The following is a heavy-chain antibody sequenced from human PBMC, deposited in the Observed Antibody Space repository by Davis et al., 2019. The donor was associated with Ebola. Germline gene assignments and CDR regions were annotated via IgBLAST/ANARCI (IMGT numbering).Heavy chain of an antibody. CDR2: ISYDGSNK. Sequence: GESLKISCAASGFSFSSYGMHWVRQAPGKGLEWVAVISYDGSNKYYADSVKGRFTISRDNSKNTLYLQMDSLRAEDTGLYHCARDIAYYYSSSGSLGAFDIWGQGTMVTVSS. CDR1: GFSFSSYG. D-gene: IGHD3-22*01. J-gene: IGHJ3*02. V-gene: IGHV3-30*03. CDR3: ARDIAYYYSSSGSLGAFDI.